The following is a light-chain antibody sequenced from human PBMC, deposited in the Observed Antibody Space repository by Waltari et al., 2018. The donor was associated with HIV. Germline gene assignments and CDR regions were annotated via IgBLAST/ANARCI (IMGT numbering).Light chain of an antibody. Sequence: QSVLTQPPSASGTPGQRVTISCSGSSSNIGSNTVNWYQQLPGTAPKLLIDSNKQRPSGVPDRFAGSKSGTSASLAISGLQSEDEADYYCAVWGDSLNGPVFGGGTKLTVL. J-gene: IGLJ2*01. CDR1: SSNIGSNT. CDR2: SNK. V-gene: IGLV1-44*01. CDR3: AVWGDSLNGPV.